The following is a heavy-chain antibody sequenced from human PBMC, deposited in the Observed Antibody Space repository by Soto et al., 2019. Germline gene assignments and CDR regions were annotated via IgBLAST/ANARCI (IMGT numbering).Heavy chain of an antibody. J-gene: IGHJ6*02. D-gene: IGHD5-12*01. V-gene: IGHV1-69*06. Sequence: GASVKVFCKASGGTFSSYAISWVRQAPGQVLEWMGGIIPIFGTANYAQKFQGRVTITADKSTSTAYMELSSLRSEDTAVYYCARGRARWLQLFGYYYYGMDVWGQGTTVTVSS. CDR2: IIPIFGTA. CDR1: GGTFSSYA. CDR3: ARGRARWLQLFGYYYYGMDV.